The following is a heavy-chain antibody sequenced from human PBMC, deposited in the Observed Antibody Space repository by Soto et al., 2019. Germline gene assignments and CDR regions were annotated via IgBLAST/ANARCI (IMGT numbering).Heavy chain of an antibody. CDR1: VFTFSSCW. J-gene: IGHJ4*02. CDR3: VKDNRGSY. D-gene: IGHD3-10*01. Sequence: GWSLRLSCAASVFTFSSCWMMWVRQAPGKWLEWLASINQDGVGRXXVDSVKGRXTISRYNSKNSXYLQMNSLRAEDTAVYYCVKDNRGSYWGQGX. CDR2: INQDGVGR. V-gene: IGHV3-7*01.